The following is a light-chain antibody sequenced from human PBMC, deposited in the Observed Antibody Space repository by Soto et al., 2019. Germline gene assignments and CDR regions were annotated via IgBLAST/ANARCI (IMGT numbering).Light chain of an antibody. CDR3: QQYGSSPYT. J-gene: IGKJ2*01. V-gene: IGKV3-20*01. Sequence: EIVLTQSPVSLSLSPGERATLSCRASQSVRSRFLAWYQQKPGQAPRLLMYGASSRATGIPDRFSGTGSGTDFTLTISRLEPEDFAVYYCQQYGSSPYTFGLGTKLEIK. CDR2: GAS. CDR1: QSVRSRF.